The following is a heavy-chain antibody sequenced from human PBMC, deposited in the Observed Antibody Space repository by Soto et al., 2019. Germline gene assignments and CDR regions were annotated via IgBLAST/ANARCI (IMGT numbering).Heavy chain of an antibody. V-gene: IGHV3-7*03. CDR3: ARYRAVDL. Sequence: GGSLRLSCADSGFILRNYWMSWVRHAPGMGLEWVASIKEDGSEKYYVDPVKGRFTISRENAKNSLSLQMNSLRAEDPAVYYCARYRAVDLWGQGILVTVSS. J-gene: IGHJ5*02. CDR2: IKEDGSEK. D-gene: IGHD3-10*01. CDR1: GFILRNYW.